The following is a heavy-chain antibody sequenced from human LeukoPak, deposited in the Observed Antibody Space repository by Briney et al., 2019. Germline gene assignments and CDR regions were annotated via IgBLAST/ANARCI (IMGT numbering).Heavy chain of an antibody. CDR3: ARDQGYDSSGYFWELFDY. CDR2: ISYDGSNK. Sequence: GGSLRLSCAASGFTFSSYGMHWVRQAPGKGLEWVAVISYDGSNKYYADSVKGRFTISRDNSKNTLYLQMNSLRAEDTAVYYCARDQGYDSSGYFWELFDYWGQATLVTVSS. D-gene: IGHD3-22*01. CDR1: GFTFSSYG. V-gene: IGHV3-30*03. J-gene: IGHJ4*02.